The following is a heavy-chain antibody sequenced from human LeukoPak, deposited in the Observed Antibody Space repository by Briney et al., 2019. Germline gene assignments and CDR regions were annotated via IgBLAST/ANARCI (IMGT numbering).Heavy chain of an antibody. CDR1: GFTFSSYG. CDR2: IRYDGSNK. Sequence: PGGSLRLSCAASGFTFSSYGMHWVRQAPGKGLEWVAFIRYDGSNKYYADSVKGRFTISRDNSKNTLYLQMNSLRAEDTAVYYCAKDTSRVPAHFDYWGQGTLVTVSS. D-gene: IGHD2-2*01. J-gene: IGHJ4*02. CDR3: AKDTSRVPAHFDY. V-gene: IGHV3-30*02.